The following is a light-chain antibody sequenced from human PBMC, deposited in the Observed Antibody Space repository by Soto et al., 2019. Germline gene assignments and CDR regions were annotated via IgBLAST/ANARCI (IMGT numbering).Light chain of an antibody. CDR1: SGINVGTYK. V-gene: IGLV5-45*01. CDR2: YKSDSDK. Sequence: QAVVTQPASLSASPGASASLTCTLRSGINVGTYKIYWYQQKPGSPPQYLLKYKSDSDKQQGSGVPSRFSGSKDASANAGILLISGLQSEDEADYYCMIWYSSASVFGGGTKVTVL. J-gene: IGLJ2*01. CDR3: MIWYSSASV.